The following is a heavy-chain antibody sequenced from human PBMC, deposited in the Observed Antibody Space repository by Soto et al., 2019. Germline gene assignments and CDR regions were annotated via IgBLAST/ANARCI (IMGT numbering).Heavy chain of an antibody. J-gene: IGHJ4*02. CDR1: GYTFTSYG. CDR3: ARGLEHRSDFDY. V-gene: IGHV1-18*04. Sequence: GASVKVSCKASGYTFTSYGISWVRQAPGQGLEWMGWISAYNGNTNYAQKLQGRVTITRDTSASTAYMELSSLRSEDTAVYYCARGLEHRSDFDYWGQGTLVTVSS. D-gene: IGHD1-1*01. CDR2: ISAYNGNT.